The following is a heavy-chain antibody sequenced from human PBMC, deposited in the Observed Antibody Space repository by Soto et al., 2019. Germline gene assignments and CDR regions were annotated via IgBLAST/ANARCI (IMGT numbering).Heavy chain of an antibody. J-gene: IGHJ6*02. CDR2: IYPGDSDT. CDR3: ARHAPPYYYDSSGYYRYYYYYGMDV. D-gene: IGHD3-22*01. Sequence: GESLKISCKGSGYSFTSYWIGWVRQMPGKGLAWMGIIYPGDSDTRYSSSFQGQVTISADKXISTAYLQWSSLKASDTAMYYCARHAPPYYYDSSGYYRYYYYYGMDVWGQGTTVTVSS. V-gene: IGHV5-51*01. CDR1: GYSFTSYW.